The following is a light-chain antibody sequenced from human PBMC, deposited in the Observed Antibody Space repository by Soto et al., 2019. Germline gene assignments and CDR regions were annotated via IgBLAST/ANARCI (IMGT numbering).Light chain of an antibody. CDR2: KAS. J-gene: IGKJ1*01. Sequence: DIQMTQSPSTLSGSVGDGVTITCRASQTISSWLAWYQQKPGKAPKLLIYKASTLKSGVPSRFGGSGSGTEFTLTISSLQPDDFATYYCQHYNSYSEAFGQGTKVDNK. V-gene: IGKV1-5*03. CDR1: QTISSW. CDR3: QHYNSYSEA.